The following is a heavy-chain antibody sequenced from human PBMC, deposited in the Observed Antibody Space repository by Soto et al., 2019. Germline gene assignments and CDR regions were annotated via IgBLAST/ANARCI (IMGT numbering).Heavy chain of an antibody. CDR2: INHRGST. V-gene: IGHV4-39*01. D-gene: IGHD2-2*01. CDR3: ARQGRIVVVPAALDY. Sequence: SETLSLTCTVSGGSISSGGYYWSWVRQPPGKGLEWIGEINHRGSTNYNPSLKSRVTISVDTSKNQFSLKLSSVTAADTAVYYCARQGRIVVVPAALDYWGQGTLVTVSS. J-gene: IGHJ4*02. CDR1: GGSISSGGYY.